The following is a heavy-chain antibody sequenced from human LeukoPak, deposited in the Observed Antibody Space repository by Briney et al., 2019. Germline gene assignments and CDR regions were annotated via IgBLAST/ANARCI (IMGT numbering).Heavy chain of an antibody. CDR1: GGSISSYY. Sequence: KTSETLSLTCTVSGGSISSYYWSWIRQPPGKGLEWIGYIYYSGSTNYNPSLKSRVTISVDTSKNQFSLKLSSVTAADTAAYYCTSVTGLNWFDPWGQGTLVTVSS. CDR3: TSVTGLNWFDP. CDR2: IYYSGST. J-gene: IGHJ5*02. D-gene: IGHD2/OR15-2a*01. V-gene: IGHV4-59*01.